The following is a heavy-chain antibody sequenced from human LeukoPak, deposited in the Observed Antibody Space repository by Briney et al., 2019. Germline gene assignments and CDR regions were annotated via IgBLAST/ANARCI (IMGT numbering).Heavy chain of an antibody. CDR3: AKALTGTKAFDI. D-gene: IGHD1-20*01. CDR1: GFTFSTFA. J-gene: IGHJ3*02. V-gene: IGHV3-23*01. Sequence: PGGSLRLSCAVSGFTFSTFAMNWVRQAPGKGLEWVSSLSDSAVSSYYADSVKGRFTISRDNSKNTLYLQMNSLRAEDTAVYYCAKALTGTKAFDIWGQGTMVTVSS. CDR2: LSDSAVSS.